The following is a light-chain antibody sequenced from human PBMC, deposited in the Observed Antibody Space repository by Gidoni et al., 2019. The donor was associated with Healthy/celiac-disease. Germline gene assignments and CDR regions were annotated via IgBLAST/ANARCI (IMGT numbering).Light chain of an antibody. Sequence: IVMTQSPLSLPVTPGEPASISCRSSQSLLHSNGYNYLDWYLQKPGQSPQLLIYLGSNRASGVPDRFSGSGSGTDFTLKISRVEAEDVGVYYCMQALQTGITFGGGTKVEIK. CDR3: MQALQTGIT. CDR2: LGS. V-gene: IGKV2-28*01. J-gene: IGKJ4*01. CDR1: QSLLHSNGYNY.